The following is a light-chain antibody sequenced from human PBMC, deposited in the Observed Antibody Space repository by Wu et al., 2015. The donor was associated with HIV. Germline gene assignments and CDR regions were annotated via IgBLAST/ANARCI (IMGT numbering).Light chain of an antibody. Sequence: EIVLTQSPGTLSVSPGERATLSCRASQSVSSKFAWYQQKPGQAPRLLIYDASTRAPGIPARFSGSGPGTEFALTINNIQSEDFAVYFCQQYYDWPPVTFGGGTKVEIK. CDR3: QQYYDWPPVT. V-gene: IGKV3-15*01. CDR2: DAS. J-gene: IGKJ4*01. CDR1: QSVSSK.